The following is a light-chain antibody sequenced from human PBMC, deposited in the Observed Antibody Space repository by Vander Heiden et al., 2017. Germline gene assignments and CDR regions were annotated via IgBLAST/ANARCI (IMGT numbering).Light chain of an antibody. CDR2: AAS. V-gene: IGKV1-8*01. Sequence: AIRMTQSPSSLSASTGDRVTITCRASQGISSYLAWYQQKPGKAPMLLIYAASTLQSGVPSRFSGSGSGTDFTLTISCLQSEDFATYYCQQYYSYPRYTFGQGTKLEIK. CDR1: QGISSY. J-gene: IGKJ2*01. CDR3: QQYYSYPRYT.